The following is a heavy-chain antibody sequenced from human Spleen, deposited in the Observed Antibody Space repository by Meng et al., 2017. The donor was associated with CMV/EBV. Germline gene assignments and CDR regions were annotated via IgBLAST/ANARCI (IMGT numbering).Heavy chain of an antibody. CDR1: GGTFSASA. CDR2: IIPMLGTV. J-gene: IGHJ4*02. D-gene: IGHD1-14*01. V-gene: IGHV1-69*05. Sequence: SGQADGGTFSASAIHWERQAPGQGIGDMGGIIPMLGTVKYVENIQGRITFKTDESTSTAFLELRSLRFEDTAVYFCARAPGLSYFDSWGRGTLVTVSS. CDR3: ARAPGLSYFDS.